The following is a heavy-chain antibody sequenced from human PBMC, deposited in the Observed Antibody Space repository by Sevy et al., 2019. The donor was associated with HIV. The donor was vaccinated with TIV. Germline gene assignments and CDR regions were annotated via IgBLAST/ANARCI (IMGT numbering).Heavy chain of an antibody. CDR3: AIGYHYYYDSSCYNFDY. CDR2: ISYDGSNK. D-gene: IGHD3-22*01. Sequence: GGSLRLSCAASGFTFSSYAMHWVRQAPGKGLEWVAVISYDGSNKYYADSVKGRFTISRDNSKNTLYLKMNSLRAEDTAVYYCAIGYHYYYDSSCYNFDYWGQGTLVTVSS. V-gene: IGHV3-30*04. CDR1: GFTFSSYA. J-gene: IGHJ4*02.